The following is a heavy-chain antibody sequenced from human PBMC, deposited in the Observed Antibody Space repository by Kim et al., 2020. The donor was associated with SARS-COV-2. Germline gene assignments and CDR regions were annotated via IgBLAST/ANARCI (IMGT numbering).Heavy chain of an antibody. CDR3: ARDAGLGKGDWFDP. CDR2: VSDTGRTT. D-gene: IGHD3-16*01. CDR1: GGSSNNFY. J-gene: IGHJ5*02. V-gene: IGHV4-59*13. Sequence: SETLSLTCNVSGGSSNNFYWSWIRQSPGGGLEWIAFVSDTGRTTMYNPSLTRGVSIALDTTNKQLSLNLKSVTAADTGRYYCARDAGLGKGDWFDPWGQGPLVTVPT.